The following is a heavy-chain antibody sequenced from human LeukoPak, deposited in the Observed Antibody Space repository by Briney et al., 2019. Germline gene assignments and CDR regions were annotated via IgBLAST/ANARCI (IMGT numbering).Heavy chain of an antibody. Sequence: GGSLRLSCAASGFTFSSYAMSWVRQAPGKGLEWVSAISGSGGSTYYADSVKGRFTISRDNSKNTLYLQMNSLRAEDTAVYYCAKGRFAVRGGLDYWGQETLVTVSS. V-gene: IGHV3-23*01. J-gene: IGHJ4*02. CDR3: AKGRFAVRGGLDY. D-gene: IGHD3-10*01. CDR2: ISGSGGST. CDR1: GFTFSSYA.